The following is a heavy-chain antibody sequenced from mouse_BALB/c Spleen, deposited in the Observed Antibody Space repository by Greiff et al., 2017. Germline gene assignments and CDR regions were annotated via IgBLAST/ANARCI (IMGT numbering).Heavy chain of an antibody. Sequence: EVKLVESGAELVRSGASVKLSCTASGFNIKDYYMHWVKQRPEQSLEWIGWIDPENGDTEYAPKFQGKATMTADTSSNTAYLQLSSLTSEDTAVYYCNGGGSRELSYWYFDVWGAGTTVTVSS. V-gene: IGHV14-4*02. CDR3: NGGGSRELSYWYFDV. CDR1: GFNIKDYY. J-gene: IGHJ1*01. CDR2: IDPENGDT. D-gene: IGHD1-1*01.